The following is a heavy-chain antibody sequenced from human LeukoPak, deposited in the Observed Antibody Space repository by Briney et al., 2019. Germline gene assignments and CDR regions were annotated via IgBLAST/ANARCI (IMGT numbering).Heavy chain of an antibody. CDR3: STGSGHAFDI. J-gene: IGHJ3*02. Sequence: GGSLRLSCAASGFTFSSYQMHWVRQAPGKGLVWVSRINSDGSSTSYADSVKGRFTISRDNAKNTLYLQMNSLRAEDTAVYYCSTGSGHAFDIWGQGTMVTVSS. CDR2: INSDGSST. D-gene: IGHD3-10*01. V-gene: IGHV3-74*01. CDR1: GFTFSSYQ.